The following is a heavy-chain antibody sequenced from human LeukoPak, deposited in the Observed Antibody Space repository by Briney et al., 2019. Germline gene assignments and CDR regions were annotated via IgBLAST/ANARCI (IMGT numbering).Heavy chain of an antibody. CDR2: INHSGST. Sequence: SETLSLTCAVYGGSFSGYYWSWIRQPPGKGLEWIGEINHSGSTNYNPSLKSRVTISVDTSKNQFSLKLSSVTAADTAVYYCARHLGFAYYYYMDVWGKGTTATISS. CDR1: GGSFSGYY. V-gene: IGHV4-34*01. D-gene: IGHD2-2*03. J-gene: IGHJ6*03. CDR3: ARHLGFAYYYYMDV.